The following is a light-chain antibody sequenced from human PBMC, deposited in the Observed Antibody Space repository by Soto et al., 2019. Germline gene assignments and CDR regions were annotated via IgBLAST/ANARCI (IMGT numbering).Light chain of an antibody. V-gene: IGKV3-11*01. CDR1: QSVSSY. CDR2: DAS. Sequence: EIVLTQSPATLSLSPGERAALSCRASQSVSSYFAWYQQKPGQAPRLLIYDASKRAPGIPARFSGSGSGTDFTLTISSLEPADFAVYYCQQRSKWPSTFGGGTKVEMK. CDR3: QQRSKWPST. J-gene: IGKJ4*01.